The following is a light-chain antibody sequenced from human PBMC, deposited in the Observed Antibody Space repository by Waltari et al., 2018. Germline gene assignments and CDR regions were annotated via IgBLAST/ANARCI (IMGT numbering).Light chain of an antibody. CDR3: CSYVGLGTYV. Sequence: QSGLTQPASASGSPGQSITISCTGTSSDVGNYNLVSWYQQHPGKAPKRLIYEVTKRASGTSERFSASKAGNTASLTISGLQAQEDEADYYCCSYVGLGTYVFGTGTKVTV. CDR1: SSDVGNYNL. J-gene: IGLJ1*01. V-gene: IGLV2-23*02. CDR2: EVT.